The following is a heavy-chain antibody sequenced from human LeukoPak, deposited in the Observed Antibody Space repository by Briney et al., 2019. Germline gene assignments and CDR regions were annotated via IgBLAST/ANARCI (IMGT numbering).Heavy chain of an antibody. CDR3: ARGFYLSPPYYSSGHHLGVEYFQH. CDR2: ISAYNGNT. D-gene: IGHD6-19*01. V-gene: IGHV1-18*01. CDR1: GGTFSSYG. Sequence: ASVKVSCKASGGTFSSYGISWVRQAPGQGLEWMGWISAYNGNTNYAQKLQGRVTMTTDTSTSTAYMELRSLRSDDTAVYYCARGFYLSPPYYSSGHHLGVEYFQHWGQGTLVTVSS. J-gene: IGHJ1*01.